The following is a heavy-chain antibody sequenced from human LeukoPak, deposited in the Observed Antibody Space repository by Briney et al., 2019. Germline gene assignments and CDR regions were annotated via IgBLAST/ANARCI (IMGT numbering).Heavy chain of an antibody. Sequence: SETLSLTCAVYGGSFSGYYWSWIRQPPGKGLEWIGEINHSGSTNYNPSHKSRVTISVDTSKNQFSLKLSSVTAAGTAVYYCARVRGRYYFDYWGQGTLVTVSS. CDR3: ARVRGRYYFDY. CDR2: INHSGST. CDR1: GGSFSGYY. D-gene: IGHD3-16*01. J-gene: IGHJ4*02. V-gene: IGHV4-34*01.